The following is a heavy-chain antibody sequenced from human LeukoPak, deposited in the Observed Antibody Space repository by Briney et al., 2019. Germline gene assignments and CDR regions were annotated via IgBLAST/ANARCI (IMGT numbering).Heavy chain of an antibody. Sequence: SQTLSLTCAVSGGSISSGGYSWSWIRQPPGKGLEWIGYIYHSGSTYYNPSLKSRVTISVDRSKNQFSLKLSSVTAADTAVYFCARNRYFDWLEFDYWGQGILVTVSS. CDR1: GGSISSGGYS. J-gene: IGHJ4*02. D-gene: IGHD3-9*01. CDR3: ARNRYFDWLEFDY. V-gene: IGHV4-30-2*01. CDR2: IYHSGST.